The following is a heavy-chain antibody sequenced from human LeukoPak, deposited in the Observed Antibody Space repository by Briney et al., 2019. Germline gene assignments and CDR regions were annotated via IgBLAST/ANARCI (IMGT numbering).Heavy chain of an antibody. J-gene: IGHJ4*02. CDR2: IKKDGSEK. CDR3: ARDLSGVTGCTYCCWIDY. Sequence: GGSLRLSCAASGFTFSSYWMSWVRQAPGKGLEWVANIKKDGSEKYYVDSVKGRFTISRDNAKTSLYLQMNSLRAEDTAVYYCARDLSGVTGCTYCCWIDYWGQGTLVTVSS. V-gene: IGHV3-7*01. CDR1: GFTFSSYW. D-gene: IGHD2-21*01.